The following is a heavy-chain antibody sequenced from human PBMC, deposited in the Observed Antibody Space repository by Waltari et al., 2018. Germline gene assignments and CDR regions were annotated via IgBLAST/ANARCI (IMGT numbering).Heavy chain of an antibody. CDR3: ARGGPTVTTSGWFDP. Sequence: QVQLQESGPGLVKPSETLSLTCTVSGGSLSSHYWTWIRQPPGKGLEWIGYIYYSGSTNYNPSLKSRVTISVDTSKNQFSLKLSSVTAADTAVYYCARGGPTVTTSGWFDPWGQGTLVTVSS. CDR2: IYYSGST. V-gene: IGHV4-59*11. CDR1: GGSLSSHY. J-gene: IGHJ5*02. D-gene: IGHD4-17*01.